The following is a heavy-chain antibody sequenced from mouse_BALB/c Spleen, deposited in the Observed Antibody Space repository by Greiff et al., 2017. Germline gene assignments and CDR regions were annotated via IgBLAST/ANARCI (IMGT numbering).Heavy chain of an antibody. V-gene: IGHV1-69*01. CDR1: GYTFTDYW. CDR3: ARRGGNYCDY. Sequence: QVQLQQPGAELVMPGASVKMSCKASGYTFTDYWMHWVKQRPGQGLEWIGAIDTSDSYTSYNQKFKGKATLTVDESSSTAYMQLSSLTSEDSAVYYCARRGGNYCDYWGQGTTRTVSS. J-gene: IGHJ2*01. CDR2: IDTSDSYT.